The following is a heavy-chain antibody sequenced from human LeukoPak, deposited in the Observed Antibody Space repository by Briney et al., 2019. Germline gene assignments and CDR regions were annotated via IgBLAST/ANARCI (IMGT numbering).Heavy chain of an antibody. J-gene: IGHJ5*02. CDR1: GFSFSSYT. V-gene: IGHV3-48*01. CDR2: IDISSTTI. CDR3: ARGPPLFDP. Sequence: GGSLRLSCAASGFSFSSYTMNLVRQAPGQGLEWLSYIDISSTTIYYADSVKGRFTISRDNAKNSLYLQMNSLRAEDTAVYYCARGPPLFDPWGQGTLVTVSS.